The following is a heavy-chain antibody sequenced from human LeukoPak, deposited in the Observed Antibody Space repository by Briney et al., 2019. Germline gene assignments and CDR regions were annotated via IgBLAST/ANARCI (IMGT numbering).Heavy chain of an antibody. Sequence: PGRSLRLSCAASGFTFDDYAMHWVRQAPGKGLEWVSVISWNSGSIGYADSVKGRFTISRDNAKNSLYLQMNSLGAEDTALYYCAKDIGVGAAADAFDIWGQGTMVTVSS. CDR2: ISWNSGSI. CDR1: GFTFDDYA. D-gene: IGHD1-26*01. CDR3: AKDIGVGAAADAFDI. J-gene: IGHJ3*02. V-gene: IGHV3-9*01.